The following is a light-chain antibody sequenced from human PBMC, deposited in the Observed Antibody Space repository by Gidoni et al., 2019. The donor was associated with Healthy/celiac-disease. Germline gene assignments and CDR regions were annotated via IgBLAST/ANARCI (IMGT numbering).Light chain of an antibody. V-gene: IGKV1-39*01. CDR1: QSISSY. J-gene: IGKJ1*01. CDR2: AAS. CDR3: QQSYRTPWT. Sequence: DIQLTPSPSSLSASVGDRVTITCRASQSISSYLNWYQQKPGKAPKLLIYAASSLQSGVPSMFSGSGSGTDFTLTISSLQPEDFATYYCQQSYRTPWTFGQGTKVEIK.